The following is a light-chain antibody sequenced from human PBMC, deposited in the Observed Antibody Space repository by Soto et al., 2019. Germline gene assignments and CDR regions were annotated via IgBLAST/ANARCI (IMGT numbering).Light chain of an antibody. J-gene: IGLJ1*01. CDR1: SSNIGSNT. CDR2: SNN. V-gene: IGLV1-44*01. CDR3: AAWDDSLNGRYV. Sequence: QYVLTQPPAASGTPGQRVTISCSGSSSNIGSNTVNWYQQLPGTAPKLLIYSNNQRPSGVPDRFSGSKSGTSASLAISGLQSEDEADYYCAAWDDSLNGRYVFGNGTKVTVL.